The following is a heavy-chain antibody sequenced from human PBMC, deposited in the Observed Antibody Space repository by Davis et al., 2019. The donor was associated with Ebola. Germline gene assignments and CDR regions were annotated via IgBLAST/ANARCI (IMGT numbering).Heavy chain of an antibody. CDR1: GYSFTSYW. CDR3: ARPKYYYYGMDV. J-gene: IGHJ6*02. CDR2: IDPSDSYT. Sequence: GESLKISCKGSGYSFTSYWIRWVRQMPGKGLEWMGRIDPSDSYTNYSPSFQGHVTISADKSISTAYLQWSSLKASDTAMYYCARPKYYYYGMDVWGQGTTVTVSS. V-gene: IGHV5-10-1*01.